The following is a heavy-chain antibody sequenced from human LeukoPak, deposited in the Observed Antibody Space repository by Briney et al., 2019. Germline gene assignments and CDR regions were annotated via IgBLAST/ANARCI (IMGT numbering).Heavy chain of an antibody. CDR2: ISAYNGNT. CDR3: ARELYSYGSLGIDY. J-gene: IGHJ4*02. Sequence: AASVKVSCKASGYTFTGYGISWVRQAPGQGLEWMGWISAYNGNTNYAQKLQGRVTMTTDTSTSTAYMELRSLRSDDTAVYYCARELYSYGSLGIDYWGQGTLVTVSS. D-gene: IGHD5-18*01. CDR1: GYTFTGYG. V-gene: IGHV1-18*01.